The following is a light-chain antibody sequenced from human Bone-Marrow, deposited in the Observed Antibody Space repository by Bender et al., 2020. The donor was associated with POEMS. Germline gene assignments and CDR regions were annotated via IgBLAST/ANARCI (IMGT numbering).Light chain of an antibody. Sequence: QSALTQPASVSGSPGQSITISCTGTSSDVGGYNYVSWYQQHPGKAPKLMIYDVSNRPSGVSNRFSGSKSGNTASLTISGLQAEDEADYYCCAYTGSSTWLFGGGTKLTVL. CDR1: SSDVGGYNY. CDR3: CAYTGSSTWL. V-gene: IGLV2-14*01. J-gene: IGLJ3*02. CDR2: DVS.